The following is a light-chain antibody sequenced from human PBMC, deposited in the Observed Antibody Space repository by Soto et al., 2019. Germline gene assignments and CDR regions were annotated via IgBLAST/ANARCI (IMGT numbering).Light chain of an antibody. J-gene: IGLJ2*01. CDR1: QKDNGVYDF. CDR3: CPYARRYTTAV. CDR2: DVS. V-gene: IGLV2-11*01. Sequence: SVPYQPPSTSGSTGLPAPISCTATQKDNGVYDFVSWYQHHPGKAPKLIIYDVSKRPSGVPDRFSGSKSGNTASLTISGLQAEDDADYYCCPYARRYTTAVLCGGI.